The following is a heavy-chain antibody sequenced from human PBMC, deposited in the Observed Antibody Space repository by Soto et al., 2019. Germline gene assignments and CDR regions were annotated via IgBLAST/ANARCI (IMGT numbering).Heavy chain of an antibody. CDR1: GFTFRSHA. D-gene: IGHD2-8*02. J-gene: IGHJ6*02. CDR2: IRSKSYGGAT. Sequence: GGSLRLSCTTSGFTFRSHAMSWVRQAPGKGLEWVAFIRSKSYGGATEYAPSVAGRFVISRDDSKNIAYLQMNSLKNDDTAVYYCARDWVLVGSSCYYGMDVGGQG. V-gene: IGHV3-49*04. CDR3: ARDWVLVGSSCYYGMDV.